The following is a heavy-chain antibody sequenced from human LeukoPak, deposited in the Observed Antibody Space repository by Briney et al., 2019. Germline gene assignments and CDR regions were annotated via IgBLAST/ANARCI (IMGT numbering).Heavy chain of an antibody. CDR3: AREWYGGNYEDAFDI. Sequence: WRTLRLSCAISGFTVSSYAIHWIRQAPAQWLGLVAVISSYCSNKYYADSVNSRFTISRDNSKNKLYLQMNSLRAEDTAVYSCAREWYGGNYEDAFDIWGQGTMVTVSS. CDR2: ISSYCSNK. V-gene: IGHV3-30-3*01. CDR1: GFTVSSYA. J-gene: IGHJ3*02. D-gene: IGHD4-23*01.